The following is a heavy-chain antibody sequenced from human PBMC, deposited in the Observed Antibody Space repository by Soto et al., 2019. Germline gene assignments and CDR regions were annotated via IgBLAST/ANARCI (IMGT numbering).Heavy chain of an antibody. CDR2: ISYSGST. D-gene: IGHD6-13*01. CDR1: GGSISSGGYY. Sequence: SETLSLTCTVSGGSISSGGYYWSWIRQHPGTGLEWIGYISYSGSTNYNPSLKSRVTISVDTSKNQFSLKLSPVTAADTAVYYCARPIAAAGKDIWFDPWGQGTMVTVS. CDR3: ARPIAAAGKDIWFDP. V-gene: IGHV4-61*08. J-gene: IGHJ5*01.